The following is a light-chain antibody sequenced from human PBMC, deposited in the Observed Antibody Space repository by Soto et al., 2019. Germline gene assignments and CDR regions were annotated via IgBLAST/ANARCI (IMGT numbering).Light chain of an antibody. CDR1: QSISRW. CDR2: DAS. J-gene: IGKJ5*01. Sequence: IQMTQSPSTLSPSVGDRVTITLRASQSISRWLAWYQQKPGKAPKLLIYDASSLESGVPSRLSGSGSGTEFTLTTSGLLPEDFAAYHCQQLYTLPFTFGQGTPLETK. V-gene: IGKV1-5*01. CDR3: QQLYTLPFT.